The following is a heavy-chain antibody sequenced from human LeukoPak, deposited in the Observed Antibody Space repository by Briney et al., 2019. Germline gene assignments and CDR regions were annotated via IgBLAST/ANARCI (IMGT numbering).Heavy chain of an antibody. J-gene: IGHJ6*03. V-gene: IGHV4-4*07. D-gene: IGHD6-6*01. CDR3: ARGTTSIAAHNYMDV. CDR1: GDSISSYC. Sequence: PSETLSLTCTVSGDSISSYCWSWIRQPAGKGLEWIGRIYTSGSTNSNPSLKSRVTISVDTSKNQFSLKLSSVTAADTAVYYCARGTTSIAAHNYMDVWGKGTTVTVSS. CDR2: IYTSGST.